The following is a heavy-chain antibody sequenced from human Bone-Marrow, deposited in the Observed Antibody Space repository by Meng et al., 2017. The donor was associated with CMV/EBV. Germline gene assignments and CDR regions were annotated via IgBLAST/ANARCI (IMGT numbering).Heavy chain of an antibody. CDR1: GYTFTTYD. CDR3: ARADFPITYYFDY. Sequence: ASVKVSCKASGYTFTTYDINWVRQATGQGLEWMGWMDPKNGYTAYAQKFQGRVTMTTDTSTSTAYMELRSLRSDDTAVYYCARADFPITYYFDYWGQGTLVTVSS. J-gene: IGHJ4*02. V-gene: IGHV1-8*01. D-gene: IGHD3-3*01. CDR2: MDPKNGYT.